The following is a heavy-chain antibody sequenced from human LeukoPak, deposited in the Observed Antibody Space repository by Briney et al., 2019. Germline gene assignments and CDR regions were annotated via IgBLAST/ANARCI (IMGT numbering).Heavy chain of an antibody. J-gene: IGHJ4*02. CDR1: GFTFSSSS. V-gene: IGHV3-48*02. CDR3: ARDPIVGARGSFDY. CDR2: ISGGSSSI. D-gene: IGHD2-15*01. Sequence: PGGSLRLSCAASGFTFSSSSMNWVRQAPGKGLEWVSYISGGSSSIFYADSVKGRFTISRDNAKNSLFLQMNSLRDEDTAVYYCARDPIVGARGSFDYWGQGTLVTVSS.